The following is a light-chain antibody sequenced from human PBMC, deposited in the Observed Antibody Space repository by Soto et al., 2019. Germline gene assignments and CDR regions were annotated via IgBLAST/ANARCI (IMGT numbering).Light chain of an antibody. J-gene: IGLJ1*01. CDR1: SSDVGGYNR. CDR3: YSYRSGSAHV. V-gene: IGLV2-14*01. Sequence: QSALAQPASVSGSPGQSITISCTGTSSDVGGYNRVSWYQQHPDKAPKPIIYEVTNRPSGISNRFSGSKSGDTASLTISGLQAEDEADYYCYSYRSGSAHVFGTGTKVTVL. CDR2: EVT.